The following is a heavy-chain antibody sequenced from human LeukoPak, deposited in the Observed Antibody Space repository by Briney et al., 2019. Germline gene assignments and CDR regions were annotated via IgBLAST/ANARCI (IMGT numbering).Heavy chain of an antibody. J-gene: IGHJ4*02. Sequence: PGGSLRLSCTASGFTFNTYSMNWVRPAPGKGLEWFSYISSDSKNIYYADSVKGRFTLSRDNAKNSLYLQMDSLRAEDTAVYYCASPFDYGGQGTLVTVSS. CDR3: ASPFDY. CDR1: GFTFNTYS. CDR2: ISSDSKNI. V-gene: IGHV3-48*01.